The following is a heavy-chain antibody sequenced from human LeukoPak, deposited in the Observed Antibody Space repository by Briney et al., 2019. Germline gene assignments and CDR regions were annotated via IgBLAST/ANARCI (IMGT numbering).Heavy chain of an antibody. CDR1: GGSISSGSYY. CDR2: IYTSGST. CDR3: ARDSSMYYYYYMDV. Sequence: SQTLSLTXTVSGGSISSGSYYWSWIRQAAGKGLEWIGRIYTSGSTNYNPSLKSRVTISVDTSKNKFSLKLSSVTAADTAVYYCARDSSMYYYYYMDVWGKGTTVTVSS. J-gene: IGHJ6*03. V-gene: IGHV4-61*02.